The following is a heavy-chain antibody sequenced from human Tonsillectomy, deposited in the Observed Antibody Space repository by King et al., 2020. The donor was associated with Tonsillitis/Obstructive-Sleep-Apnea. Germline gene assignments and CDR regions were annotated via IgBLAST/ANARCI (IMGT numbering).Heavy chain of an antibody. V-gene: IGHV3-9*01. J-gene: IGHJ3*02. Sequence: VQLVESGGGLVQPGRSLRLSCVASGFTFKDYAMHWVRQAPGRGLEWVSGISWNSGSGAYADSVKGRFTLSRDNAKNSLYLEMNSLRPEDTALYYCAKDLIIAVSGTPGDTFDIWGQGTMVTVSS. D-gene: IGHD6-13*01. CDR2: ISWNSGSG. CDR1: GFTFKDYA. CDR3: AKDLIIAVSGTPGDTFDI.